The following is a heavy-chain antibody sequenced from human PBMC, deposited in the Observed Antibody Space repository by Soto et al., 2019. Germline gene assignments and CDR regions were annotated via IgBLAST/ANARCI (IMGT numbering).Heavy chain of an antibody. CDR1: GYTFTGYY. J-gene: IGHJ3*02. V-gene: IGHV1-2*04. CDR3: ASRIAAAGYAFDI. Sequence: ASVKVSCKASGYTFTGYYMHWVRQAPGQGLEWMGWINPNSGGTNYAQKFQGWVTTTRDTSISTAYMELSRLRSDDTAVYYCASRIAAAGYAFDIWGQGTVVTVSS. D-gene: IGHD6-13*01. CDR2: INPNSGGT.